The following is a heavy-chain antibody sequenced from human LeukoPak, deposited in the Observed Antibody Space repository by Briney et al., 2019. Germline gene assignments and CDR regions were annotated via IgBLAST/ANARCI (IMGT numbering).Heavy chain of an antibody. CDR3: ARGRPHGNDY. Sequence: GGPLRLSCAASGFTFSSYWMNWVRQAPGKGLVWVSRIASDGSSTTYADSVKGRFSISRDNAKNTLYLQMNSLRVEDTAVYYCARGRPHGNDYWGQGTLVTVSS. V-gene: IGHV3-74*01. CDR1: GFTFSSYW. D-gene: IGHD4-23*01. J-gene: IGHJ4*02. CDR2: IASDGSST.